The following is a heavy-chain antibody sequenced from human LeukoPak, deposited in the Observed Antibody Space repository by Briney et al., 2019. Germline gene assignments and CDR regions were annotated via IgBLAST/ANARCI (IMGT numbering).Heavy chain of an antibody. D-gene: IGHD5-24*01. CDR1: GFTFDDYA. CDR2: ISGSDGST. Sequence: GGSLRLSCAASGFTFDDYAMHWVRQAPGKGLEWVSGISGSDGSTNYADSVKGRFTISRENSKNTLYLQMNSLRAEDTAVYYCARDSKVDGYNPFDYWGQGTLVTVSS. CDR3: ARDSKVDGYNPFDY. V-gene: IGHV3-23*01. J-gene: IGHJ4*02.